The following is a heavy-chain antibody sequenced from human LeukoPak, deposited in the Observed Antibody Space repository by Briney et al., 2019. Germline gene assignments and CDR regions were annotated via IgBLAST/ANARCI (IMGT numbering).Heavy chain of an antibody. V-gene: IGHV4-39*07. J-gene: IGHJ6*03. D-gene: IGHD6-13*01. CDR3: ARATAAGTSYYYYMDV. Sequence: SETLSLTCTVSGGSISSSSYYWGWIRQPPGKGLEWIGSIYYSGSTYYNPSLKSRVTISVDTSKNQFSLKLSSVTAADTAVYYCARATAAGTSYYYYMDVWGKGTTVTVSS. CDR1: GGSISSSSYY. CDR2: IYYSGST.